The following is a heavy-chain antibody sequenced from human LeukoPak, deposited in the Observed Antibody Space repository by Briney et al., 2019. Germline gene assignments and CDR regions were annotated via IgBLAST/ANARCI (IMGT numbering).Heavy chain of an antibody. J-gene: IGHJ6*03. D-gene: IGHD1-1*01. V-gene: IGHV4-59*01. CDR1: GGSISSYY. CDR3: ARVSWFPGTSYYYMDV. Sequence: TSETLSLTCTVSGGSISSYYWSWIRQPPGKGLVWIGYIHYSGSTNYSPSLKSRATISVDTSKNQFSLNLTSVTAADSAVYYCARVSWFPGTSYYYMDVWGKGTTVTVSS. CDR2: IHYSGST.